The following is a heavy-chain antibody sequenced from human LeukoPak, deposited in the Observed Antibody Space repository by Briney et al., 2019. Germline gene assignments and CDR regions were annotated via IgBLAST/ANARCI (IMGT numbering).Heavy chain of an antibody. J-gene: IGHJ4*02. CDR2: MNPNSGNT. V-gene: IGHV1-8*01. CDR3: ARGRGGPKEVVVAAIDY. D-gene: IGHD2-15*01. Sequence: ASVKVSCKASRYTFTSYDINWVRQATGQGLEWMGWMNPNSGNTGYAQKFQGRVTMTRDTSISTAYMELSSLRSEDTAVYYCARGRGGPKEVVVAAIDYWGQGTLVTVSS. CDR1: RYTFTSYD.